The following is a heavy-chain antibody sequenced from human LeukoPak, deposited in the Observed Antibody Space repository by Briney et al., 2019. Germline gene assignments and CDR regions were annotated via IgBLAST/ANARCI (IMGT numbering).Heavy chain of an antibody. CDR1: GFIFNNYA. CDR3: AKDQRFGDLDDY. Sequence: GGSLRLSCAASGFIFNNYAMSWVCQAPGKGLGWVSSISGTGVTEYYADSVKGRFAISRDNSKNTLYLQMSSLRAEDTALYYCAKDQRFGDLDDYRCQGTLVTVSS. D-gene: IGHD3-10*01. V-gene: IGHV3-23*01. CDR2: ISGTGVTE. J-gene: IGHJ4*02.